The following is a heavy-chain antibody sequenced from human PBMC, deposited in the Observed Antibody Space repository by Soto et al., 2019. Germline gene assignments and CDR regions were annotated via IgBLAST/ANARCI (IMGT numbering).Heavy chain of an antibody. CDR3: ARDSDYCSGGSCYYYGMDV. D-gene: IGHD2-15*01. Sequence: QVQLQESGPGLVKPSETLSLTCTVSGGSISSYYWSWIRQPPGKGLEWIGYIYYSGSTNYNPSLKSRVTISVDTSKNQFSLKLSSVTAADTAVYYCARDSDYCSGGSCYYYGMDVWGQGTTVTVS. CDR1: GGSISSYY. J-gene: IGHJ6*02. V-gene: IGHV4-59*01. CDR2: IYYSGST.